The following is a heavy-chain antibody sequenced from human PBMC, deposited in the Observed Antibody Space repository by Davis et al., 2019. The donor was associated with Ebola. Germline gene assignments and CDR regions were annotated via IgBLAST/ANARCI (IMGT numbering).Heavy chain of an antibody. V-gene: IGHV3-74*01. CDR3: ARNWWRHYGMDV. J-gene: IGHJ6*04. Sequence: GESLKIPCAASGFTFSTYWMQWVRQAPGKGLEWVSCINSDGSASSYADTVKGRFTISRDNPKNTVYLQMNSLRAEDTAVYYCARNWWRHYGMDVWGKGTTVTVSS. D-gene: IGHD2-15*01. CDR1: GFTFSTYW. CDR2: INSDGSAS.